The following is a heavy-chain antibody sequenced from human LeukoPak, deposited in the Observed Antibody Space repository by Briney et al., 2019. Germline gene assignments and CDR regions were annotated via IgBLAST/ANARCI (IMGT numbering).Heavy chain of an antibody. CDR2: IYYSGST. Sequence: LRLSCAASGFTFSSYAMSWIRQPPGKGLEWIGYIYYSGSTYYNPSLKSRVTISVDTSKNQFSLKLSSVTAADTAVYYCASWWIQLWAYYFDYWGQGTLVTVSS. J-gene: IGHJ4*02. CDR1: GFTFSSYA. V-gene: IGHV4-30-4*01. D-gene: IGHD5-18*01. CDR3: ASWWIQLWAYYFDY.